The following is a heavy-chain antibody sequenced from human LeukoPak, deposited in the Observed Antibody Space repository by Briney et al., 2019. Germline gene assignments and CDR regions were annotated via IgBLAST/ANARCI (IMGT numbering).Heavy chain of an antibody. D-gene: IGHD2-21*02. V-gene: IGHV4-4*08. CDR2: IYTSGNT. CDR1: GGSISAYY. CDR3: AAPFCGGDCYSSYYYYAMDV. Sequence: SETLSLTCTVSGGSISAYYWSWIRGPPGKGLEWIGYIYTSGNTNYNPSLKSRVTISVDTSKNQFSLKLSSVTAADTAVYYCAAPFCGGDCYSSYYYYAMDVWGPGTTVTASS. J-gene: IGHJ6*02.